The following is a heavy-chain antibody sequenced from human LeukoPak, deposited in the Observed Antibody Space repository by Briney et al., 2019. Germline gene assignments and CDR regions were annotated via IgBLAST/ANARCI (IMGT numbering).Heavy chain of an antibody. CDR3: ARDGVRDGLYFDR. Sequence: QAGGSLRLSCAASGFTFSSYGMSWVRQAPGKGLEWVASINQDGSEKYYLDSVKGRFTISRDNAKNSLYLQMNSLRDEDTAVYSCARDGVRDGLYFDRWGQGTLVTVSS. J-gene: IGHJ4*02. CDR2: INQDGSEK. D-gene: IGHD5-24*01. CDR1: GFTFSSYG. V-gene: IGHV3-7*01.